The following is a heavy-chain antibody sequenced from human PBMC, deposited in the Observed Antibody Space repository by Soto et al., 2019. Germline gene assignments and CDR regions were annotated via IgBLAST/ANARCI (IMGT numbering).Heavy chain of an antibody. D-gene: IGHD3-9*01. CDR1: GGTFSSYT. CDR3: ARDLDPEDAFDI. CDR2: IIPILGIA. J-gene: IGHJ3*02. Sequence: ASVKVSCEASGGTFSSYTISWVRQAPGQGLEWMGRIIPILGIANYAQKFQGRVTITADKSTSTAYMELSSLRSEDTAVYYCARDLDPEDAFDIWGQGTMVTVSS. V-gene: IGHV1-69*04.